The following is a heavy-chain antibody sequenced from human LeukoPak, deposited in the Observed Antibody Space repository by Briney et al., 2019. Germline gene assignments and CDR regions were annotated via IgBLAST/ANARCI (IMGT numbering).Heavy chain of an antibody. J-gene: IGHJ4*02. D-gene: IGHD2-2*01. CDR2: ISYDGSNK. CDR3: AKDGYYCSSTSCYLDY. CDR1: GFTFSNYA. V-gene: IGHV3-30*04. Sequence: GGSLRFSCAASGFTFSNYAMTWVRQAPGKGLEGVAVISYDGSNKYYADSVKGRFTISRDNSKNTLYLQMNSLRAEDTAVYFCAKDGYYCSSTSCYLDYWGQGTLVTVSS.